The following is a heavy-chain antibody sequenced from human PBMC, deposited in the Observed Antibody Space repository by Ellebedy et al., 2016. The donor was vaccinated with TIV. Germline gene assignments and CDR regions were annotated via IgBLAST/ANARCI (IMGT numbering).Heavy chain of an antibody. CDR2: INWNGGST. Sequence: GGSLRLSXAASGFPLEDHGMTWVRQAPGKGLEWVAEINWNGGSTSYADSVKGRFTISRDNAKNSLFLQMNSLRVEDTAFYHCVRGAAPTVVTGFDYWGQGILVTVSS. CDR3: VRGAAPTVVTGFDY. D-gene: IGHD4-23*01. J-gene: IGHJ4*02. V-gene: IGHV3-20*01. CDR1: GFPLEDHG.